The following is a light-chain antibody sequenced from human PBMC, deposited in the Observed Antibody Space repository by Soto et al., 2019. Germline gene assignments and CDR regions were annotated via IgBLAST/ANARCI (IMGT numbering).Light chain of an antibody. V-gene: IGKV3-11*01. CDR2: DAA. Sequence: EIVLTQSRATLSLSPGERATLSCCASQSVNDYLTWYQQKPGQAPRLLIYDAANRATGIPARFSGGGSGTDFTLTISSLEPEDFAVYYCQQSSNWPITFGQGTRLEIK. CDR3: QQSSNWPIT. J-gene: IGKJ5*01. CDR1: QSVNDY.